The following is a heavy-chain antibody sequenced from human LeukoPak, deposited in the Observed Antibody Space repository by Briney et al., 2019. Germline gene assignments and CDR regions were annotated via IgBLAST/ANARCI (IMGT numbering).Heavy chain of an antibody. V-gene: IGHV4-30-4*08. CDR2: IYYSGST. CDR3: ARIYGDYSGIDY. D-gene: IGHD4-17*01. CDR1: GGSISSGDYY. Sequence: SPSQTLSLTCTVSGGSISSGDYYWSWIRQPPGKGLEWIGYIYYSGSTYYNPSLKSRVTISVDTSKNQFSLKLSSVTAADTAVYYCARIYGDYSGIDYWGQGTLVTVSS. J-gene: IGHJ4*02.